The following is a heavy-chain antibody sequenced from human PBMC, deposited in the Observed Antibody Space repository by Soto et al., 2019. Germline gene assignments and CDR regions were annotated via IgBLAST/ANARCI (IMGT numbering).Heavy chain of an antibody. Sequence: ASVKVSCKSSGYTFTSYFMTWVRQAPGQGLEWMGWISAYNGNTNYAQMLQGRVTMTTDTSTATAYMEMRSLRSDDTAVYYCARQNYYSGMDVWGQGTTVTVSS. CDR2: ISAYNGNT. V-gene: IGHV1-18*01. CDR3: ARQNYYSGMDV. J-gene: IGHJ6*02. CDR1: GYTFTSYF.